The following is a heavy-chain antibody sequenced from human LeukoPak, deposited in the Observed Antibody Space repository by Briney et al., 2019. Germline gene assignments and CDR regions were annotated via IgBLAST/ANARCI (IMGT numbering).Heavy chain of an antibody. Sequence: GGSLRLSCAASGFTFSSYSMNWVRQAPGKGLEWVSSISSSSSYIYYADSVEGRFTISRDNAKNSLYLQMNSLRAEDTAVYYCARDYCSGGSCYRNDAFDIWGQGTMVTVSS. CDR1: GFTFSSYS. CDR3: ARDYCSGGSCYRNDAFDI. D-gene: IGHD2-15*01. CDR2: ISSSSSYI. J-gene: IGHJ3*02. V-gene: IGHV3-21*01.